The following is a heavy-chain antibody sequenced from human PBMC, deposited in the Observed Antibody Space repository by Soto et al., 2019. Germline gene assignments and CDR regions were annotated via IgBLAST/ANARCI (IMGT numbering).Heavy chain of an antibody. Sequence: LSLTCTVSGGSIRGDHDYWSWIRQPPGKGLEWIGYIYYSGSTYYKSSLRSRVSMSVDASKNQFSLKLTSVTAADMAMYYCARDRVGHSSGNDGFDIWGQGTMVTVSS. CDR1: GGSIRGDHDY. CDR2: IYYSGST. V-gene: IGHV4-30-4*01. D-gene: IGHD6-19*01. CDR3: ARDRVGHSSGNDGFDI. J-gene: IGHJ3*02.